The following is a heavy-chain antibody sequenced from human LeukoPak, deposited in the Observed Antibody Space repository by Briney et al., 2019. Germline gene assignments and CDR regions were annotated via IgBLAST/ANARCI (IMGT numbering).Heavy chain of an antibody. D-gene: IGHD5-18*01. Sequence: GGSLRLSCAASGFTVSSNYMSWVRQAPGKELEWVSVIYSGGTTYYADSVKGRFTISRDDSKNTLYLQMNSLRAEDTAVYYCARERYLGYSYALDSWGQGTLVTVSS. CDR2: IYSGGTT. V-gene: IGHV3-53*01. CDR1: GFTVSSNY. CDR3: ARERYLGYSYALDS. J-gene: IGHJ4*02.